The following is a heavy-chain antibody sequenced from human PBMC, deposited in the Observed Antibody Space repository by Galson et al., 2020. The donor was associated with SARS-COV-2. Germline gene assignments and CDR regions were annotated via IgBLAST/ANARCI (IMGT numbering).Heavy chain of an antibody. CDR1: GGSISSTSYY. J-gene: IGHJ6*02. CDR3: ARLNSHVATYDYGPGAGGVYGMDG. V-gene: IGHV4-39*01. CDR2: IYYSGNT. Sequence: SETLSLTCTVSGGSISSTSYYWGWIRQPPGKGLEWIGRIYYSGNTYYNPSLKSRVTISVDTSKNQFSLKLGSVTAADTAVYYCARLNSHVATYDYGPGAGGVYGMDGWGRGTKVTFSS. D-gene: IGHD3-10*01.